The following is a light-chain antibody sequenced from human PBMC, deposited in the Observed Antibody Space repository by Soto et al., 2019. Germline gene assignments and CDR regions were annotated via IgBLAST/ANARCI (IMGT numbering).Light chain of an antibody. V-gene: IGKV3-20*01. CDR3: QQYGGSPPMYT. CDR2: GAS. Sequence: EIVLTQSPGTLSLSPGERATLSCRASQSVSSSYLAWYQQKPGQAPRLLIYGASSRATGIPDRFSGSGSGTDHTLTISRLEPEDFAVYYCQQYGGSPPMYTFGQGTKLQIK. CDR1: QSVSSSY. J-gene: IGKJ2*01.